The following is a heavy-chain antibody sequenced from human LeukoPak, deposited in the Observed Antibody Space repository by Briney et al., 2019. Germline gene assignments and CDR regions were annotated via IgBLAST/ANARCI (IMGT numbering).Heavy chain of an antibody. CDR2: IYYSGTT. J-gene: IGHJ6*03. CDR1: GGSITNYY. D-gene: IGHD2-15*01. V-gene: IGHV4-59*01. Sequence: PSETLSLTCTVSGGSITNYYWSWIRQPPGKGLEWIGYIYYSGTTNYNPSLKSRVTTSVDTSKNQFSLNLNSVTAADTAVYYCAGSTGYCSGGSCYSMGYYYYYMDVWGKGTTVTVSS. CDR3: AGSTGYCSGGSCYSMGYYYYYMDV.